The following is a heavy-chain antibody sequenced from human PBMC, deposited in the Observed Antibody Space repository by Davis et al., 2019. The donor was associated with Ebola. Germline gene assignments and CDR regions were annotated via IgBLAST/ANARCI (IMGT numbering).Heavy chain of an antibody. D-gene: IGHD1-26*01. Sequence: GESLKISCKGSGYSFTSYWIGWVRQMPGKGLEWMGIIYPGDSDTRYSPSFQGQVTISADKSISTAYLQWSSLKASDTAMYYCARINLYSGSYWDDAFDIWGQGTMVTVSS. CDR3: ARINLYSGSYWDDAFDI. V-gene: IGHV5-51*01. CDR1: GYSFTSYW. CDR2: IYPGDSDT. J-gene: IGHJ3*02.